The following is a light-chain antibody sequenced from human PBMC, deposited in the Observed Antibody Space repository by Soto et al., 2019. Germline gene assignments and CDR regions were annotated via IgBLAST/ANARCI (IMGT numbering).Light chain of an antibody. J-gene: IGKJ1*01. CDR1: QSISSY. CDR3: QQSYSTPPT. Sequence: DIQMTQSPSSLSASPGDRVTITCGASQSISSYLNWYQQKPGKAPKLLIYAASSLQSGVPSRFSGSGYGTDFTLTISSLQTEDFATYYCQQSYSTPPTFGQGTKVDI. V-gene: IGKV1-39*01. CDR2: AAS.